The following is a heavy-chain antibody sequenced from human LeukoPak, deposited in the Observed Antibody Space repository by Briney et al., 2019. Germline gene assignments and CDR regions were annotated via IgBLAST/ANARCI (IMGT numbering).Heavy chain of an antibody. CDR3: ARSYSSGSTSRWDPTGTWFDP. J-gene: IGHJ5*02. CDR2: INAYNGNT. Sequence: ASVKVSCKASGYTFTSYGISWVRQAPGQGLEWMGWINAYNGNTNYAQKLQGRVTMTTDTSTSTAYMELRSLGSDDTAVYYRARSYSSGSTSRWDPTGTWFDPWGQGTLVTVSS. V-gene: IGHV1-18*01. D-gene: IGHD2-2*01. CDR1: GYTFTSYG.